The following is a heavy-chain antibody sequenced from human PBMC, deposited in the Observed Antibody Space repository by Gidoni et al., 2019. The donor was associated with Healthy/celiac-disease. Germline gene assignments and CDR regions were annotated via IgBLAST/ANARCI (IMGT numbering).Heavy chain of an antibody. CDR2: INAGNGNT. V-gene: IGHV1-3*01. Sequence: QVQPVQSGAEVKKPGASVTVSCKASGYTFTSYAMHWVRQAPGQRLEWMGWINAGNGNTKYSQKFQGRVTITRDTSASTAYMELSSLRSEDTAVYYCARELSVIATYYFDYWGQGTLVTVSS. J-gene: IGHJ4*02. D-gene: IGHD2-21*01. CDR1: GYTFTSYA. CDR3: ARELSVIATYYFDY.